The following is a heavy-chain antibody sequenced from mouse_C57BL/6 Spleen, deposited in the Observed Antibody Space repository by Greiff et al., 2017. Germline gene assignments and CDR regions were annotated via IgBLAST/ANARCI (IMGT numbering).Heavy chain of an antibody. CDR1: GYTFTSYW. Sequence: QVQLQQPGAELVKPGASVKLSCKASGYTFTSYWMHWVKQRPGQGLEWIGMIHPNSGSTNYNAKFKSKATLTVDKSSSTAYMQLSSLTSEDSAVYYCARSWDGLQGYFDYWGQGTTLTVSS. D-gene: IGHD2-3*01. CDR3: ARSWDGLQGYFDY. V-gene: IGHV1-64*01. CDR2: IHPNSGST. J-gene: IGHJ2*01.